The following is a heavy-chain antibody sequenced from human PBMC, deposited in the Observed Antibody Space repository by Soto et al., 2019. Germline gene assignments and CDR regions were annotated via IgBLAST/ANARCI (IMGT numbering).Heavy chain of an antibody. D-gene: IGHD3-3*01. Sequence: QVQLVQSGAEVKKPGASVKVSCKASGYTFTSYGISWVRQAPGQGLEWMGWISAYNGNTNYAQKLQGRVTMTTDTSTSTAYMELRSLRSDDTAVYYCARDKIPTIFGVVTTNWFDPWGQGTLVTVSS. CDR3: ARDKIPTIFGVVTTNWFDP. CDR1: GYTFTSYG. V-gene: IGHV1-18*01. J-gene: IGHJ5*02. CDR2: ISAYNGNT.